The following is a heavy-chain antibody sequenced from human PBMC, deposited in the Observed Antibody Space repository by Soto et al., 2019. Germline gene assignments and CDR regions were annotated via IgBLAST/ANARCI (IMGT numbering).Heavy chain of an antibody. CDR3: ARARATIAAAAIFDC. D-gene: IGHD6-13*01. CDR2: VYRTGST. Sequence: SETLSLTCTFSGCSISSGDYYWSWVRQPPGKGLEWIGEVYRTGSTNYNPSLESRLTISVDKSKNQFSLKLTSVTAADTAVYYCARARATIAAAAIFDCWGQGTLVTVSS. CDR1: GCSISSGDYY. V-gene: IGHV4-4*02. J-gene: IGHJ4*02.